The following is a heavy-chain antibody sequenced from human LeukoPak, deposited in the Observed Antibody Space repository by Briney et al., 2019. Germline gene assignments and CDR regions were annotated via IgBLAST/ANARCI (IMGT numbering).Heavy chain of an antibody. CDR2: INHSGST. CDR1: GGSFSGYY. Sequence: SETLSLTCAVYGGSFSGYYWSWIRQPPGKGLEWIGEINHSGSTNYNPSLKSRVTISVDTSKNQFSLKLSSVTAADTAVYYCARHGYYYGSGSHLDYWGQGTLVTVSS. CDR3: ARHGYYYGSGSHLDY. V-gene: IGHV4-34*01. D-gene: IGHD3-10*01. J-gene: IGHJ4*02.